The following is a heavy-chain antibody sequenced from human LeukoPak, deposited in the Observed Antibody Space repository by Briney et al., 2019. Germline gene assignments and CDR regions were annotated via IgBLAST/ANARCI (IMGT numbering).Heavy chain of an antibody. D-gene: IGHD1-26*01. CDR2: IYYSGST. CDR1: GDSINTRSYY. CDR3: ARSLPGWEPPIPYYFDY. V-gene: IGHV4-61*05. J-gene: IGHJ4*02. Sequence: SETLSLTCNVSGDSINTRSYYWAWIRQPPGKGLEWIGYIYYSGSTNYNPSLKSRVTISVDTSKNQFSLKLSSVTAADTAVYYCARSLPGWEPPIPYYFDYWGQGTLVTVSS.